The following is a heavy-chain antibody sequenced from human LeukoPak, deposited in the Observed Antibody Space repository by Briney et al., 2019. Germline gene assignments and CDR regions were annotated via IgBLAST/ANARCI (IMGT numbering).Heavy chain of an antibody. J-gene: IGHJ4*02. CDR1: GFSISYKN. V-gene: IGHV3-53*01. Sequence: GGSLRLSCVVSGFSISYKNMSWVRQAPGKGLEWVSLIYSAGDSYYADSVKGRFIISKDNSKNTVYLQMNRLRPEDTAVYYCASHYCSAGSCYFDGWGQGTLVTVSS. CDR3: ASHYCSAGSCYFDG. D-gene: IGHD2-8*02. CDR2: IYSAGDS.